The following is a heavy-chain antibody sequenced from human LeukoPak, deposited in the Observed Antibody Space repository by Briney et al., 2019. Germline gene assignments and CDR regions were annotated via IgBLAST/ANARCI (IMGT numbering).Heavy chain of an antibody. CDR2: IYHSGST. D-gene: IGHD1-1*01. CDR1: GGSISSGGYS. CDR3: ARAPESTTHYAFDI. J-gene: IGHJ3*02. Sequence: PSQTLSLTCAVSGGSISSGGYSWSWIRQPPGKGLEWIGYIYHSGSTYYNPSLKSRVTISVDRSKNQFSPKLSSMTAADTAVYYCARAPESTTHYAFDIWGQGTMVTVSS. V-gene: IGHV4-30-2*01.